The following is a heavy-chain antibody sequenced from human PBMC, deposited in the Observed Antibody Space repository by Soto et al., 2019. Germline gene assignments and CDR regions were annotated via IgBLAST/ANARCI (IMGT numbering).Heavy chain of an antibody. V-gene: IGHV4-39*01. D-gene: IGHD4-4*01. Sequence: QLQLQESGPGLVKPSETLSLTCTVSGGSISSSTYYWGWIRQPPGKGLEWIGTISYSGSTYYNPSPKTRPTISVDTSKNQFSLKLSSVTAADTAVYYCARLSYSNYAWFDPWGQGTLVTVSS. CDR1: GGSISSSTYY. J-gene: IGHJ5*02. CDR2: ISYSGST. CDR3: ARLSYSNYAWFDP.